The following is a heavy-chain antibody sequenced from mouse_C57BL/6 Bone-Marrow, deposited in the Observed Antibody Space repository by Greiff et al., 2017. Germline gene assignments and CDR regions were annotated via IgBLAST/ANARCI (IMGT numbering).Heavy chain of an antibody. CDR2: IWGVGST. V-gene: IGHV2-6*01. D-gene: IGHD1-1*01. CDR3: ATSYYGSRGGAMDY. J-gene: IGHJ4*01. Sequence: VQLQQSGPGLVAPSQSLSITCTVSGFSLTSYGVDWVRQSPGKGLEWLGVIWGVGSTNYNSALKSRLSISKDNSKSQVFLKMNSPQTADTAMYYCATSYYGSRGGAMDYWGQGTSVTVSS. CDR1: GFSLTSYG.